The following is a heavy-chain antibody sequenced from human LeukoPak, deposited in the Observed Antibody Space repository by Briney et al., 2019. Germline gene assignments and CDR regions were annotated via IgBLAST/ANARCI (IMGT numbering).Heavy chain of an antibody. D-gene: IGHD6-13*01. V-gene: IGHV4-59*01. J-gene: IGHJ4*02. CDR1: GGSISSYH. CDR2: IYYSGSA. Sequence: VKPSETLSLTCTVSGGSISSYHWSWIRQPPGKGLEWIGYIYYSGSANYNPSLKSRVTISVGTSKNQFSLKLTSVTAADTAVYYYARANQQLSDLDYWGQGTLVTVSS. CDR3: ARANQQLSDLDY.